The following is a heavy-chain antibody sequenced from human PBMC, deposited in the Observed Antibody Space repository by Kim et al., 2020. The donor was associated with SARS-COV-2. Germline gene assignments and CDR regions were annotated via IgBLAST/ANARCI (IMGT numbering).Heavy chain of an antibody. CDR1: GGSISSYY. CDR3: ARIIAAPTDAFDI. V-gene: IGHV4-59*01. J-gene: IGHJ3*02. CDR2: IYYSGST. D-gene: IGHD6-13*01. Sequence: SETLSLTCTVSGGSISSYYWSWIRQPPGKGLEWIGYIYYSGSTNYNPSLKSRVTISVDTSKNQFSLKLSSVTAADTAVYYCARIIAAPTDAFDIWGQGTMVTVSS.